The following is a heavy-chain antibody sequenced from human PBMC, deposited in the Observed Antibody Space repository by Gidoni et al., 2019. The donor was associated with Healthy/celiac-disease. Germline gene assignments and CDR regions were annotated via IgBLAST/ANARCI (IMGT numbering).Heavy chain of an antibody. CDR3: ARHLPTSYYYDSSFDY. V-gene: IGHV5-10-1*03. CDR2: IEPSDAYT. D-gene: IGHD3-22*01. Sequence: EVQLVQSGAEVKKPGESLRISCKGSGYSFTSYWISWVRQMPGKGLEWMGRIEPSDAYTNYSPSFQGHVTITADKSISTAYLQWSSLKASDTAMYYCARHLPTSYYYDSSFDYWGQGTLVTVSS. CDR1: GYSFTSYW. J-gene: IGHJ4*02.